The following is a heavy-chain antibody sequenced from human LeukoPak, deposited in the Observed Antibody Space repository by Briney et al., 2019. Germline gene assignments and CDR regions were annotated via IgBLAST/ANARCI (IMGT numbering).Heavy chain of an antibody. J-gene: IGHJ4*01. Sequence: GGCLRLSFAAAGFTFGSTWMHWFRQAPGKGPVWVSRIHSDGSSTIYADSVKGRFTISRDNSKNTLYLQMNSLRAEDTAVYYCARGGTIVVADYWGQGTLVTVSS. D-gene: IGHD3-22*01. CDR2: IHSDGSST. CDR3: ARGGTIVVADY. CDR1: GFTFGSTW. V-gene: IGHV3-74*01.